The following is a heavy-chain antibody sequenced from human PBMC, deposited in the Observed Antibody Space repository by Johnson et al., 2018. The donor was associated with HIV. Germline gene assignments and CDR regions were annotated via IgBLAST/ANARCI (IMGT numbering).Heavy chain of an antibody. CDR3: ARGDHYYDSSGYFGAFDI. CDR1: GFTFDDYG. Sequence: VQLVESGGGVVRPGGSLRLSCAASGFTFDDYGMSWVRQAPGKGLEWVSGINWNGGSTGYADSGKGRFTIPRDNAKNSLYLQMNSLRAEDTALYYCARGDHYYDSSGYFGAFDIWGQGTMVTVSA. J-gene: IGHJ3*02. D-gene: IGHD3-22*01. CDR2: INWNGGST. V-gene: IGHV3-20*04.